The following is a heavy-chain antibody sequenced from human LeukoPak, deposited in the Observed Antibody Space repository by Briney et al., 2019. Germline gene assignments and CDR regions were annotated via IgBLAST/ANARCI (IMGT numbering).Heavy chain of an antibody. Sequence: GGSLRLSCAASGFTFSSYEMNWVRQAPGKVLEWLSYISSSGSTIYYADSVKGRFTISRDNAKNSLYLQMNSLRAEDTAVYYCAKAWALYPLEYFQHWGQGTLVTVSS. CDR3: AKAWALYPLEYFQH. CDR1: GFTFSSYE. J-gene: IGHJ1*01. CDR2: ISSSGSTI. D-gene: IGHD2-2*02. V-gene: IGHV3-48*03.